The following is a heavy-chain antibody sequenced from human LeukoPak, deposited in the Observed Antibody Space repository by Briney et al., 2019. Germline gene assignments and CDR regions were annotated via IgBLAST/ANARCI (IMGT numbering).Heavy chain of an antibody. V-gene: IGHV3-53*01. D-gene: IGHD4-23*01. CDR1: GFTVSINS. CDR3: ARRAGVYSHPYDY. J-gene: IGHJ4*02. Sequence: GGSLRLSCTVSGFTVSINSMSWVRQAPGKGLEWVSFIYSDNTHYSDSVKGRFTISRDNSKNTLYLQMNSLRAEDTAVYYCARRAGVYSHPYDYWGQGTLVTVSS. CDR2: IYSDNT.